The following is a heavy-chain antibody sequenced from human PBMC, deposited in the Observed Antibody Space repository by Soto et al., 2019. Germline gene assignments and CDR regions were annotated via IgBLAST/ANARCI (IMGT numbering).Heavy chain of an antibody. CDR3: AGLNFDLLTGKYAFDI. CDR2: IKYSGTT. D-gene: IGHD3-9*01. J-gene: IGHJ3*02. V-gene: IGHV4-39*01. CDR1: GGSISSSSCH. Sequence: SETLSLTCTVSGGSISSSSCHWGWIRQPPGKGLEWIASIKYSGTTFYNPSLKSRVTLSVDTSKNQFALKLSSVTAADTAVYYCAGLNFDLLTGKYAFDIWGQGTMVTVSS.